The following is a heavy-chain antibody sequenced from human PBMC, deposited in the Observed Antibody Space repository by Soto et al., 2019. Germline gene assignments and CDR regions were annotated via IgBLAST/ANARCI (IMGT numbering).Heavy chain of an antibody. CDR3: ARALPPSSSSGYYFDY. V-gene: IGHV1-46*01. Sequence: ASVKVSCKASGYTFTSYYMHWVRQAPGQGLEWMGIINPSGGSTSYAQKFQGRVTMTRDTSTSTVYMELSSLRSEDTAVYYCARALPPSSSSGYYFDYWGQGTLVTVSS. CDR1: GYTFTSYY. J-gene: IGHJ4*02. CDR2: INPSGGST. D-gene: IGHD6-6*01.